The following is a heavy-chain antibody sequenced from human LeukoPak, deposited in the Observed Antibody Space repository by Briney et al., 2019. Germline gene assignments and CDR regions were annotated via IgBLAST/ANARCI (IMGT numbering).Heavy chain of an antibody. CDR3: ARQPLEWELPYYFDY. CDR1: GFTFDDYG. CDR2: INWNGGST. V-gene: IGHV3-20*04. J-gene: IGHJ4*02. D-gene: IGHD1-26*01. Sequence: GGSLRLSCAASGFTFDDYGMSWVRQAPGKGLEWVSGINWNGGSTGYADSVKGRFTISRDNAKNSLYLQMNSLRAEDTALYYCARQPLEWELPYYFDYWGQGTLFTVSS.